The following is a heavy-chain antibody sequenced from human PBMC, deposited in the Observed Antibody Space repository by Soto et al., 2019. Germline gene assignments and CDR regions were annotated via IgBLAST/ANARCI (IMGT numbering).Heavy chain of an antibody. Sequence: PGGSLRLSCAASGFTFSSFAMSWVRQAPGEGLEWVSGISGSGGGTYYADSVKGRFTISRDNSKNTLCLQMNSLRVEDTAIYFCARSYYDLSGYYYLDYWGQGTLVTVSS. D-gene: IGHD3-22*01. CDR3: ARSYYDLSGYYYLDY. CDR2: ISGSGGGT. V-gene: IGHV3-23*01. J-gene: IGHJ4*02. CDR1: GFTFSSFA.